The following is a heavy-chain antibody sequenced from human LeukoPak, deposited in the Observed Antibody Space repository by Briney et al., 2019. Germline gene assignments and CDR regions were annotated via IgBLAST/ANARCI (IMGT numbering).Heavy chain of an antibody. CDR3: ARGTSRGELLLDFDY. Sequence: ASVKVSCKASGYTFTTYGISWVRQAPGQGLEWMGWISADSGGTNYAQKFQGRVTMTRDTSISTAYMELSRLRSDDTAVYYCARGTSRGELLLDFDYWGQGTLVTVSS. D-gene: IGHD1-26*01. CDR2: ISADSGGT. CDR1: GYTFTTYG. J-gene: IGHJ4*02. V-gene: IGHV1-2*02.